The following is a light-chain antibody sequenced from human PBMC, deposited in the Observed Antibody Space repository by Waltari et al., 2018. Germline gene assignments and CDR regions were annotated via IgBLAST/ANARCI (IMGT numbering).Light chain of an antibody. Sequence: LQMTHSPSTLSASVGDTVTITCRASQSVSPWLAWYQQKPGKAPKLLVYPASNLENGAPSRFSGSGSGTEFTLTISSLQPDDFATYYCQQYHSFSVTFGGGTKVEIK. J-gene: IGKJ4*01. CDR3: QQYHSFSVT. CDR1: QSVSPW. CDR2: PAS. V-gene: IGKV1-5*03.